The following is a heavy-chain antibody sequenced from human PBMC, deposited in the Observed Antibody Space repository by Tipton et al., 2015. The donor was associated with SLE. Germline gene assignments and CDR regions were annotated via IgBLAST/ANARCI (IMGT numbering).Heavy chain of an antibody. Sequence: TLSLTCSIYGGSFGGYYWSWIRQPPGKGLEWIGSFYYGKSTFYNPSLKSRVSISVDTSTNRLFLNLISVTAADTALYYCARLISAYDCNFDYWGQGTLVTVSS. V-gene: IGHV4-34*01. CDR1: GGSFGGYY. CDR2: FYYGKST. J-gene: IGHJ4*02. D-gene: IGHD5-12*01. CDR3: ARLISAYDCNFDY.